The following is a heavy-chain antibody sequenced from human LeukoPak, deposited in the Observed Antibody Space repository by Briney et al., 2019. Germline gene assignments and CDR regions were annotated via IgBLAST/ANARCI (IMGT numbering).Heavy chain of an antibody. V-gene: IGHV4-4*07. CDR1: GGSISNYH. CDR2: IHTSGST. D-gene: IGHD6-19*01. J-gene: IGHJ4*02. Sequence: SSETLSLTCTVSGGSISNYHWSWIRQPAGKGLEWISQIHTSGSTNYNPPLKGRVTMSIDTPESQLSLTIRSVTAADTAVYYCARRDISSGWSFDYWGQGILVTVSS. CDR3: ARRDISSGWSFDY.